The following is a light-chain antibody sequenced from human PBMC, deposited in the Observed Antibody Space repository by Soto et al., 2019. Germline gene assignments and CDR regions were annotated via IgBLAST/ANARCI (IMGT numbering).Light chain of an antibody. CDR1: QSVSPNS. CDR3: QQYGDYNSPRYS. CDR2: ATS. J-gene: IGKJ2*03. V-gene: IGKV3-20*01. Sequence: EIVLTQSPGTLSLSPGDRVTLSCRASQSVSPNSFSWYQQKPGQAPRLLIYATSSRAVGIPDRLSGSESGTDFTLTIIRLEPEDFAMYYCQQYGDYNSPRYSFGQGTRLEI.